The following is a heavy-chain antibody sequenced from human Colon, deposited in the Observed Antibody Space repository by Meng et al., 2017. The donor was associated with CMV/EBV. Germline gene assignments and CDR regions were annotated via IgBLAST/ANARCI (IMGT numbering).Heavy chain of an antibody. CDR1: GFTVSSNY. V-gene: IGHV3-66*02. J-gene: IGHJ6*02. D-gene: IGHD3-3*01. CDR3: AREYPRYDFWGGYYTTGGGMDV. CDR2: IYSGGST. Sequence: GGSLRLSCAASGFTVSSNYMSWVRQAPGKGLEWVSVIYSGGSTYYADSVTGRFTISRDNSKNTLYLHMNSLRAEDTAVYYCAREYPRYDFWGGYYTTGGGMDVWGQGTTVTVSS.